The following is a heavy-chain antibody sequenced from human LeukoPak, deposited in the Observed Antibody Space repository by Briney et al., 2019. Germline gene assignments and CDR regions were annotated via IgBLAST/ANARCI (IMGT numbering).Heavy chain of an antibody. CDR2: IYHSGST. J-gene: IGHJ4*02. CDR3: ARVVSIVVVPAAPRYFDY. D-gene: IGHD2-2*01. CDR1: GGSISSSNW. V-gene: IGHV4-4*02. Sequence: PSETLSLTCAVSGGSISSSNWWSWVRQPPGKGLEWIGEIYHSGSTNYNPSLKSRVTISVDKSKNQFSLKLSSVTAADTAVYYCARVVSIVVVPAAPRYFDYWGQGTLVTVSS.